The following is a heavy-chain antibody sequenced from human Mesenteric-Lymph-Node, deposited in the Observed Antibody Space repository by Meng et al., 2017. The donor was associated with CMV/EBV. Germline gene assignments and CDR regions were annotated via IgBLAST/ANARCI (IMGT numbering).Heavy chain of an antibody. CDR2: INPNSGDT. CDR1: GYTFTGYH. V-gene: IGHV1-2*02. Sequence: ASVKVSCKASGYTFTGYHMHWVRQAPGQGPEWMGWINPNSGDTNYAQKFQGRVTITTDESTSTAYMELSSLRSEDTAVYYCARGYYYGSGIIEAFDYWGQGTLVTVSS. CDR3: ARGYYYGSGIIEAFDY. D-gene: IGHD3-10*01. J-gene: IGHJ4*02.